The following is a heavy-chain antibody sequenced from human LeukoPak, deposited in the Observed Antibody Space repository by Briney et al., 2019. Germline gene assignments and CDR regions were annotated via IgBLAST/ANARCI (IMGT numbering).Heavy chain of an antibody. Sequence: SVKFSCKASVGTFSSYAISWVRQPPGQGLEWMGRIIPILGIANYAQKFQCRVTITADKSTSTAYMELSSLRSEHTAVYYCARDQSSSPIAWPHADCWFDTWGQGTLVTVSS. D-gene: IGHD6-13*01. CDR3: ARDQSSSPIAWPHADCWFDT. CDR2: IIPILGIA. J-gene: IGHJ5*02. V-gene: IGHV1-69*04. CDR1: VGTFSSYA.